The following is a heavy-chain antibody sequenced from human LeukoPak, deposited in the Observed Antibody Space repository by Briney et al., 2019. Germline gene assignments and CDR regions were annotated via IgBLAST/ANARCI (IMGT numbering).Heavy chain of an antibody. CDR3: ARVGPADSQREEFDY. CDR2: INAGNGNT. D-gene: IGHD5-18*01. CDR1: GYTFTSYA. J-gene: IGHJ4*02. V-gene: IGHV1-3*01. Sequence: ASVKVSCKASGYTFTSYAMHWVRQAPGQRLEWMGWINAGNGNTKYSQKFQGRVTITRDTSASTAYMELSSLRSEDTAVYYCARVGPADSQREEFDYWGQGTLVTVSS.